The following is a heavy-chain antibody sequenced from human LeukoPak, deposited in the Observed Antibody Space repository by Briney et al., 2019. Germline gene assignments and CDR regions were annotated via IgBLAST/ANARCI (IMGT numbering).Heavy chain of an antibody. CDR1: GFTFSSYG. CDR3: ARDKSVSADYYFDY. CDR2: ISTDGNDK. V-gene: IGHV3-30*19. J-gene: IGHJ4*02. D-gene: IGHD5/OR15-5a*01. Sequence: PGRSLRLSCAASGFTFSSYGMHWDRQAPGKGLEWLTVISTDGNDKHYADSVKGRFTVSRDNSKNTLFLQMNNLRTEDTAVYYCARDKSVSADYYFDYWGQGTLVTVSS.